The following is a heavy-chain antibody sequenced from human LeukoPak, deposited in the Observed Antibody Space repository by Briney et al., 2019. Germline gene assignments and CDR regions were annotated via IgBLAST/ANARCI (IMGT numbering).Heavy chain of an antibody. D-gene: IGHD6-13*01. J-gene: IGHJ3*02. V-gene: IGHV1-46*01. Sequence: ASVKVSCKASGYTFTSYYMHWVRQAPGQGLEWMGIINPSGGNTGYAQTFQGRVTMTRDISTSTVYMELSSLRADDTAVYYCAREYMIAAAVVLYSDAFDIWGQGTMVTVSS. CDR2: INPSGGNT. CDR3: AREYMIAAAVVLYSDAFDI. CDR1: GYTFTSYY.